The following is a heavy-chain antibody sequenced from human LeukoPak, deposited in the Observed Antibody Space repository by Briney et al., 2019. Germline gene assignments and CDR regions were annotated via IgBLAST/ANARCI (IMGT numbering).Heavy chain of an antibody. V-gene: IGHV3-53*01. Sequence: GGSLRLSCAASGFTVSSNYMSWVRQAPGKGLEWVSLIYSDGDGGSTFYADSVKGRFTIPRDNSKNALYLQMYSLRADDTAVYYCVRDYTVLTGSAMDVWGQGTTVTVSS. J-gene: IGHJ6*02. CDR2: IYSDGDGGST. CDR1: GFTVSSNY. D-gene: IGHD3-9*01. CDR3: VRDYTVLTGSAMDV.